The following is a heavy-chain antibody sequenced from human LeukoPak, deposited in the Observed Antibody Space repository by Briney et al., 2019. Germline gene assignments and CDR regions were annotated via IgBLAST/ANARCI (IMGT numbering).Heavy chain of an antibody. J-gene: IGHJ6*02. Sequence: GGSLRLSCVASGFTFDDYAMHWVRQAPGKGLEWVSGISWNSGSIGYADSVKGRFTISRDNAKNTLYLQMDSLRADDTAVYYCARDYYYGLDVWGQGTTVTVSS. CDR3: ARDYYYGLDV. CDR2: ISWNSGSI. V-gene: IGHV3-9*01. CDR1: GFTFDDYA.